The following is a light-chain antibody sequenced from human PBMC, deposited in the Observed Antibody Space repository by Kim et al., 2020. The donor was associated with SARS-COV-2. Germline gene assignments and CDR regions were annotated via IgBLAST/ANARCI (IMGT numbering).Light chain of an antibody. CDR3: SSYTSSSLYV. V-gene: IGLV2-14*01. J-gene: IGLJ1*01. CDR1: SSDVGGYDY. CDR2: DVS. Sequence: QSALTQPASVSGSPGQSITISCTVTSSDVGGYDYVSWYQQRPGEAPKVMIYDVSNRPSGVSDRFSGSKSGNTASLTISGLQAEDEADYYCSSYTSSSLYVFGTGTKVTVL.